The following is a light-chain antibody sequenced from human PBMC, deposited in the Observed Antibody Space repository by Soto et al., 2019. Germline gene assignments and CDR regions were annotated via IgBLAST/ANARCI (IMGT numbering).Light chain of an antibody. CDR2: GNT. V-gene: IGLV1-40*01. J-gene: IGLJ1*01. CDR3: SSFTSSNTLYV. Sequence: QSALTQPPSVSGAPGQRVTISCTGSSSNIGAGYDVHWYQQLPGTAPKLLIFGNTNRPSGVPDRFSGSKSGTSASLAITGLQAEDEADYYCSSFTSSNTLYVFGTGTKVTVL. CDR1: SSNIGAGYD.